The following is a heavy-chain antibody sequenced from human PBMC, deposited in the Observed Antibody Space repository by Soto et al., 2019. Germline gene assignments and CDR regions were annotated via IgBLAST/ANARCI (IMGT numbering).Heavy chain of an antibody. V-gene: IGHV4-4*02. J-gene: IGHJ3*02. Sequence: TSETLSLTCTVSNASISSRKWWTWVRQTPGKGLEWIGEIYHSGSINHNPSLKSRVTMSVDKSNNQFSLKMTSVTAADTAAYYCASKFGELLADAFDIWGKGTVVT. CDR3: ASKFGELLADAFDI. CDR1: NASISSRKW. D-gene: IGHD3-10*01. CDR2: IYHSGSI.